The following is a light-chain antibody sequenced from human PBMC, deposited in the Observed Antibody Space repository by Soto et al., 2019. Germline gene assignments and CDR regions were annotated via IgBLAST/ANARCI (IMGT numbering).Light chain of an antibody. CDR1: QTISSY. CDR3: QQRSNWPPLT. J-gene: IGKJ4*01. CDR2: DAS. V-gene: IGKV3-11*01. Sequence: EIVLTQSPGTLSLSPGERATLSCRASQTISSYFAWYQQKPGQAPRLLIYDASNRATGIPARFSGSGSGTDFTLTTSSLAPEDFAVYYCQQRSNWPPLTFGGGTKVEIK.